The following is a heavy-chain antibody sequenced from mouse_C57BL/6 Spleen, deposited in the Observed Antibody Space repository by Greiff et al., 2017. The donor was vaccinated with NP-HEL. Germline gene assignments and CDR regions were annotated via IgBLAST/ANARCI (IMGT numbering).Heavy chain of an antibody. J-gene: IGHJ4*01. CDR2: INPNNGGT. V-gene: IGHV1-22*01. D-gene: IGHD1-1*01. Sequence: EVQLQQSGPELVKPGASVKMSCKASGYTFTDYNMHWVKQSHGKSLEWIGYINPNNGGTSYNQKFKGKATLTVNKSSSTAYMELRSLTSEDSAVYYCASCYYGSSYYAMDYWGQGTSVTVSS. CDR1: GYTFTDYN. CDR3: ASCYYGSSYYAMDY.